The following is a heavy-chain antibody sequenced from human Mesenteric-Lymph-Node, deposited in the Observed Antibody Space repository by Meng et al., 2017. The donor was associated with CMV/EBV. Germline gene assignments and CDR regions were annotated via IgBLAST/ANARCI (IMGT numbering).Heavy chain of an antibody. J-gene: IGHJ4*02. D-gene: IGHD1-26*01. CDR3: GKGGKSHLDY. Sequence: GESLKISCAASGFTFSTYGMHWVRQAPGKGLEWVAFIRYDGTNQYYADSVKGRFTISRDNSKNTLYLQMSSLRAEDTAVYYCGKGGKSHLDYWGQGILVTVSS. CDR1: GFTFSTYG. CDR2: IRYDGTNQ. V-gene: IGHV3-30*02.